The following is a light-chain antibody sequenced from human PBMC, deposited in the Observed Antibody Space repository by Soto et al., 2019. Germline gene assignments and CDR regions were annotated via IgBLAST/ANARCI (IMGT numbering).Light chain of an antibody. CDR3: AAWDDSLNGHVV. CDR1: SSNVGSNT. CDR2: SNN. J-gene: IGLJ2*01. V-gene: IGLV1-44*01. Sequence: QSVLTQPPSASGTPGQRVTISCSGSSSNVGSNTVNWYQQLPGTAPKLLIYSNNQRPSGVPDRVSGSKSGTSASLAITGLQSDDEADYYSAAWDDSLNGHVVFGGGTKLTVL.